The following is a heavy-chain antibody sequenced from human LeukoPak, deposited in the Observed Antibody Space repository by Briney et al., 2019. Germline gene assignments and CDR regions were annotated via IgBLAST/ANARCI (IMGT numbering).Heavy chain of an antibody. V-gene: IGHV3-30*18. J-gene: IGHJ3*02. CDR3: AKDLWSITTNAFDI. D-gene: IGHD1-1*01. Sequence: GGSLRLSCAASGFTFSSYGMHWVRQAPGKGLEWVAVISYDGSNKYYADSVKGRFTISRDNSKNTLYLQMNSLRAEDTAVYYCAKDLWSITTNAFDIWGQGTMVTVPS. CDR1: GFTFSSYG. CDR2: ISYDGSNK.